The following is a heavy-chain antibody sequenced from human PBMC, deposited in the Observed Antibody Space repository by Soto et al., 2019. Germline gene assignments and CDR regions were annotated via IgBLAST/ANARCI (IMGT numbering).Heavy chain of an antibody. J-gene: IGHJ5*02. D-gene: IGHD6-6*01. CDR3: ARDPGEYFSWFDP. Sequence: GGSLRLSCAASGFTFSSYAMHWVRQAPGKGLEWVAVISYDGSNKYYADSGKGRFTISRENSKNMLYLQMNSLRAEDTAVYYCARDPGEYFSWFDPWGQGTLVTVSS. V-gene: IGHV3-30-3*01. CDR2: ISYDGSNK. CDR1: GFTFSSYA.